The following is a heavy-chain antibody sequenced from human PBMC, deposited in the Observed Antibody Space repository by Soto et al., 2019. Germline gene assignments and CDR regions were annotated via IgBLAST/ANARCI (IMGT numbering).Heavy chain of an antibody. J-gene: IGHJ4*02. D-gene: IGHD3-16*02. Sequence: PXGFLRLSFAASGFTFSDYYMSWIGQAPGKGLEWVSYISSSSSYTNYADSVKGRFTISRDNAKNSLYLQMNSLRAEDTAVYYCARAVAYVWGSYPDYWGQGTLVTVSS. CDR2: ISSSSSYT. V-gene: IGHV3-11*06. CDR3: ARAVAYVWGSYPDY. CDR1: GFTFSDYY.